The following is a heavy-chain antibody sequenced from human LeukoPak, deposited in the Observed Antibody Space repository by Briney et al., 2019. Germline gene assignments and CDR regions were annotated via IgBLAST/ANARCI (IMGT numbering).Heavy chain of an antibody. CDR2: ISSSGSTI. D-gene: IGHD3-22*01. CDR1: GFTFSDYY. J-gene: IGHJ4*02. V-gene: IGHV3-11*01. CDR3: ARDDSSGPYYFDY. Sequence: GGSPRLSCAASGFTFSDYYMSWIRQAPGKGLEWVSYISSSGSTIYYADSVKGRFTISRDNAKNSLYLQMNSLRAEDTAVYYCARDDSSGPYYFDYWGQGTLVTVSS.